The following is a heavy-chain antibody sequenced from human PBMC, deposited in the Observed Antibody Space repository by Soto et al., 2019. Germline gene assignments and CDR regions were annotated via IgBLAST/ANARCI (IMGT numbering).Heavy chain of an antibody. CDR3: EQHIEYNPSDGMDV. CDR1: GFTFRSFG. V-gene: IGHV3-30*03. J-gene: IGHJ6*02. Sequence: GGSLRLSCAASGFTFRSFGMHWVRQAPGKGLEWVALISYDGSDEYYADSVKGRFTVSRDNSKNTLYLQMNSLQVEDTAIYYCEQHIEYNPSDGMDVWGQGTTVTVSS. D-gene: IGHD6-13*01. CDR2: ISYDGSDE.